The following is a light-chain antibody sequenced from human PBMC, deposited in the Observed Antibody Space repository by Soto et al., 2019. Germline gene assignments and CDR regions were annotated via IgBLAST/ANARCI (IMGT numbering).Light chain of an antibody. CDR3: AAWDDRLNGRV. CDR2: SKD. Sequence: QSVLTQPPSASGTPGQRVTISCSGSSSNIGANTVNWYQQLPGTAPKLLIYSKDQRPSGVPDRFSGSKSGTSASLAISGLQSEDEADYYCAAWDDRLNGRVFGGGTKLTVL. J-gene: IGLJ3*02. CDR1: SSNIGANT. V-gene: IGLV1-44*01.